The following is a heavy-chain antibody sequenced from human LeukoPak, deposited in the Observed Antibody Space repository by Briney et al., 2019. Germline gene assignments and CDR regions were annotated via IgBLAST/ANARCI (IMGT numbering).Heavy chain of an antibody. J-gene: IGHJ4*02. CDR2: IKQDGSEK. CDR3: ATSRTSDY. V-gene: IGHV3-7*03. D-gene: IGHD1-14*01. CDR1: GFTFSSYW. Sequence: PGGSLRLSCAASGFTFSSYWMSWVRQAPGKGLEWVAIIKQDGSEKYYVDSVKGRFTISRDNAEKSLYLQMNSLGAADTAVYYCATSRTSDYWGQGTLVTVSS.